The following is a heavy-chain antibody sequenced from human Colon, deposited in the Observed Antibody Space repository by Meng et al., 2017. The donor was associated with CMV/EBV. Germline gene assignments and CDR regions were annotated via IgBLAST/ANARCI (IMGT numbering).Heavy chain of an antibody. D-gene: IGHD4-17*01. Sequence: SGYSFASNAINWVRQALGQGLEWMGWIHTNTGIAIYAQGFTGRFVFSLDTSVSTAYLQINNLKPEDTGVYYCARDIAGDYYMNWFDPWGQGTLVTVSS. CDR2: IHTNTGIA. J-gene: IGHJ5*02. V-gene: IGHV7-4-1*02. CDR3: ARDIAGDYYMNWFDP. CDR1: GYSFASNA.